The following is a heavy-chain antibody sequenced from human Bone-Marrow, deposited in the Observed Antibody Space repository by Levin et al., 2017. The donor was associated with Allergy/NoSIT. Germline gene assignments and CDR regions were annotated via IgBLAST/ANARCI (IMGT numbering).Heavy chain of an antibody. D-gene: IGHD2-15*01. CDR2: TRNRANGHTT. J-gene: IGHJ4*02. CDR1: GFTFSDHY. CDR3: ARGGHCGGGTCYADYFDY. Sequence: GGSLRLSCAVSGFTFSDHYMDWIRQAPGKGLEWLARTRNRANGHTTEYAASVNGRFTISRDDSKNSLYLQMNSLQTEDTAVYYCARGGHCGGGTCYADYFDYWGQGTLVTVSS. V-gene: IGHV3-72*01.